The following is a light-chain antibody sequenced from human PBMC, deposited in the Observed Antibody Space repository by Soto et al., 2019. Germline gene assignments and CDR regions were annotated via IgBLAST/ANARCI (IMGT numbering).Light chain of an antibody. Sequence: QSVLTQPPSASGTPGQRVTISCSGSSSNIGSNTISWYQQLPGTAPKPLIYSNNQRPSGVPVRFSGSKSGTSASLAISGLQSEDEADYYCAAWDDSLNGRGVFGTGTKLTVL. CDR3: AAWDDSLNGRGV. CDR1: SSNIGSNT. V-gene: IGLV1-44*01. J-gene: IGLJ1*01. CDR2: SNN.